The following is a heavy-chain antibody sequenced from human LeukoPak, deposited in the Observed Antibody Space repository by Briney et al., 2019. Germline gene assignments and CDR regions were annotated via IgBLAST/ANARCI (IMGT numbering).Heavy chain of an antibody. CDR3: ARGKDDSTGHYDAFDI. Sequence: APLKVSCKASGYRFSDNYVHWVRQAPGQGLEHMGWINPKSGDTHFSQRFKGRVTMTTDTSINTAYMEMRKLRSDDTAVYYCARGKDDSTGHYDAFDIWGRGTMVTVSS. J-gene: IGHJ3*02. CDR2: INPKSGDT. V-gene: IGHV1-2*02. CDR1: GYRFSDNY. D-gene: IGHD3-22*01.